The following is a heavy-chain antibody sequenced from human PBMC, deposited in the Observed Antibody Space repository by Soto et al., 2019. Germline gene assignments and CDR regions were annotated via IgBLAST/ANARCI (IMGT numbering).Heavy chain of an antibody. J-gene: IGHJ6*02. CDR3: ARKEYSSSWGNYYYYGMDV. CDR1: GGTFSSYA. D-gene: IGHD6-13*01. CDR2: IIPIFGTA. Sequence: SVKVSCKASGGTFSSYAISWVRQAPGQGPEWMGGIIPIFGTANYAQKFQGRVTIAADESTSTAYMELSSLRSEDTAVYYCARKEYSSSWGNYYYYGMDVWGQGTTVTVSS. V-gene: IGHV1-69*13.